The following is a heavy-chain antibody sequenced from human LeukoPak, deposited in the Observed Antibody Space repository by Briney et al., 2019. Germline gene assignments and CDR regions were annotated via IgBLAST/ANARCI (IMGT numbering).Heavy chain of an antibody. CDR2: ISSSSSYI. Sequence: GGSLRLSCAASGFTFSSYSMNWVRQAPGKGLEWVSSISSSSSYIYYADSVKGRFTISRDNAKNSLYLQMNSLRAEDTAVYYCATSDYGDPRADYWGQGTLVTVSS. V-gene: IGHV3-21*01. J-gene: IGHJ4*02. CDR3: ATSDYGDPRADY. CDR1: GFTFSSYS. D-gene: IGHD4-17*01.